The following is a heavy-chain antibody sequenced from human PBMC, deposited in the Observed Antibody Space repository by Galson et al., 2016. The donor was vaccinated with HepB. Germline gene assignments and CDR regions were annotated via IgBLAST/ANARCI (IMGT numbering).Heavy chain of an antibody. CDR2: IIHSGTT. Sequence: SETLSLTCAVYGGSFSGYYWSLIRQPPGKGLEWIGEIIHSGTTNYNPSLKSRVTISVDTSKNQFSLKLSSVTAADTAVYCCARRRGLWFDPWGQGTLVTVSS. J-gene: IGHJ5*02. CDR3: ARRRGLWFDP. V-gene: IGHV4-34*12. CDR1: GGSFSGYY.